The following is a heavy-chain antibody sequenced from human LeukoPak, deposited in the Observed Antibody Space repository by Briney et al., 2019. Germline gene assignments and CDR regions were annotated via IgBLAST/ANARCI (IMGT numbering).Heavy chain of an antibody. CDR2: IYWDDDK. V-gene: IGHV2-5*02. CDR1: GFSLSTSGVG. J-gene: IGHJ4*02. Sequence: SGPTLVKPTQTLTLTCTFSGFSLSTSGVGVGWIRQPPGKALEWLALIYWDDDKRYSPYLKSRLTITTDTSKNQVVLTMTNMDPVDTATYYCAHIGGVLRYFDWLLSFDYWGQGTLVTVSS. D-gene: IGHD3-9*01. CDR3: AHIGGVLRYFDWLLSFDY.